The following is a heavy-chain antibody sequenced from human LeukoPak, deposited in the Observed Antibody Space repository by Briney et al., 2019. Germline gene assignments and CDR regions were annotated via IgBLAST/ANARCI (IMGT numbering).Heavy chain of an antibody. CDR1: GFTFDDYA. V-gene: IGHV3-9*01. CDR2: ISWNSGSI. D-gene: IGHD5-18*01. CDR3: AKDYTAMVLDAFDI. J-gene: IGHJ3*02. Sequence: GGSLRLSCAASGFTFDDYAMHWVRQAPGKGLEWVSGISWNSGSIGYADSVKGRYTISRDNAKNSLYLQMNSLRAEDTALYYCAKDYTAMVLDAFDIWGQGTMVTVSS.